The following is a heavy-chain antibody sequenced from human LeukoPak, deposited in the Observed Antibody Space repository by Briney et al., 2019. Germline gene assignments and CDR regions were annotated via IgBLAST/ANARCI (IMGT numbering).Heavy chain of an antibody. CDR3: ARRYSSGWYSNAEYFQH. Sequence: GESLKISCKASGYFFTNYWISWVRQLPGKGLVWMGTIDPSDSFTTYSPSFQGHVTISTDKSISTAYLQWTSLRASDTAIYYCARRYSSGWYSNAEYFQHWGQGTLVTVSS. V-gene: IGHV5-10-1*01. D-gene: IGHD6-19*01. CDR1: GYFFTNYW. J-gene: IGHJ1*01. CDR2: IDPSDSFT.